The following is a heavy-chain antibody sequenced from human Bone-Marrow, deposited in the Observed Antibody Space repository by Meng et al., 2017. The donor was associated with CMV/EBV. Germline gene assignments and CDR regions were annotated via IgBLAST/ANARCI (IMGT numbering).Heavy chain of an antibody. CDR2: ISYDGSNK. J-gene: IGHJ6*02. CDR1: GFTFSSYA. D-gene: IGHD1-26*01. V-gene: IGHV3-30*04. Sequence: GESLKISCAASGFTFSSYAMHWVRQAPGKGLEWVAVISYDGSNKYYADSVKGRFTSSRDNSKNTLYLQMNSLRAEDTAVYYCARVWEEGGSGIYGAGYWGQGTTVAASS. CDR3: ARVWEEGGSGIYGAGY.